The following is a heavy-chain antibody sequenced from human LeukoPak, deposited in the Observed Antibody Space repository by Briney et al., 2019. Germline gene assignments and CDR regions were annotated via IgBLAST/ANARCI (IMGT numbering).Heavy chain of an antibody. J-gene: IGHJ4*02. Sequence: GGSLRLSCAASGFTFSSYAMSWVRQAPGKGLEWVSAISGSGGSTYYADSVRGRFTISRDNSKNTLYLQMNSLRAEDTAVYYCAKYKGGSSTSLSDYWGQGTLVTVSS. V-gene: IGHV3-23*01. D-gene: IGHD2-2*01. CDR2: ISGSGGST. CDR1: GFTFSSYA. CDR3: AKYKGGSSTSLSDY.